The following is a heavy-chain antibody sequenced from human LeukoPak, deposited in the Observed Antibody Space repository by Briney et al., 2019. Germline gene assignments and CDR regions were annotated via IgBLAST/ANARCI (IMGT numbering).Heavy chain of an antibody. CDR3: ARAGSGSGWYFDY. Sequence: GASETLSFKASVSDFTSVGITWGRRAPGQGLEWMGWISPYNGNTRYAQKFQGTVAMTTDTSTTSAYMELRGLRFNDTAVYYCARAGSGSGWYFDYWGQGTLVTVSS. CDR2: ISPYNGNT. V-gene: IGHV1-18*01. CDR1: VSDFTSVG. D-gene: IGHD6-19*01. J-gene: IGHJ4*02.